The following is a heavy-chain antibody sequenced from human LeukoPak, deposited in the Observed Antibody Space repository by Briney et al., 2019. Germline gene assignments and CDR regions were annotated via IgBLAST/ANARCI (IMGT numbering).Heavy chain of an antibody. CDR3: AKTGGRLLVY. V-gene: IGHV3-23*01. J-gene: IGHJ4*02. CDR2: ISGSGGST. D-gene: IGHD5-12*01. Sequence: GGSLRLSCAASGFTFSSYAMSWVRQAPGKGLEWVSAISGSGGSTYYAGSVKGRFTISRDNSKNTLYLQMNSLRAEDTAVYHCAKTGGRLLVYWGQGTLVTVSS. CDR1: GFTFSSYA.